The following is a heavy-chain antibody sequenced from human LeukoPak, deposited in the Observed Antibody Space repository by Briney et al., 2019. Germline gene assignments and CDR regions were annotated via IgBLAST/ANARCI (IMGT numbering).Heavy chain of an antibody. V-gene: IGHV4-59*01. CDR2: IYYSGST. Sequence: SETLSLTCTASGGSISSYYWSWIRQPPGKGLEWIGYIYYSGSTNYNPSLKSRVTISVDTSKNQFSLKLSSVTAADTAVYYCARALTVTPFSLDYWGQGTLVTVSS. J-gene: IGHJ4*02. CDR1: GGSISSYY. CDR3: ARALTVTPFSLDY. D-gene: IGHD4-17*01.